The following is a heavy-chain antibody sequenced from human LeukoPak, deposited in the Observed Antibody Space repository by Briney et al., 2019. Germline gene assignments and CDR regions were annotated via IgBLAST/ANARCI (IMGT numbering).Heavy chain of an antibody. D-gene: IGHD6-13*01. Sequence: PGGSLRLSCAASGFTFSSYSMNWVRQAPGKGLVWVSRINSDGSSTSYADSVKGRFTISRDNAKNTLYPQMNSLRAEDTAVYYCARLLKYSSSWLDYWGQGTLVTVSS. CDR1: GFTFSSYS. CDR2: INSDGSST. J-gene: IGHJ4*02. CDR3: ARLLKYSSSWLDY. V-gene: IGHV3-74*01.